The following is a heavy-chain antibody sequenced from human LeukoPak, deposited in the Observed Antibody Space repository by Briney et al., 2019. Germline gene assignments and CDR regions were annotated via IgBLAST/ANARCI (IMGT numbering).Heavy chain of an antibody. CDR2: ISSSGSTI. Sequence: GGSLRLSCAASGFTFSDYYMSWIRQAPGKGLEWVSYISSSGSTIYYADSVKGRFTISRDNAKNSLYLQMNSLRAEDTAVYYCAREDAMYHYDSSAHGSAFDIWGQGTMVTVSS. D-gene: IGHD3-22*01. CDR1: GFTFSDYY. J-gene: IGHJ3*02. CDR3: AREDAMYHYDSSAHGSAFDI. V-gene: IGHV3-11*04.